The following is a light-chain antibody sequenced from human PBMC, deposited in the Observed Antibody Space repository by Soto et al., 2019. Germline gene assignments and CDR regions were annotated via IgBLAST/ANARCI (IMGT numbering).Light chain of an antibody. J-gene: IGKJ1*01. V-gene: IGKV1-39*01. Sequence: DIKMTQSPSSLSASVGDRVAITCRASQSISSYLNWYQQKPGKAPKLLIYAASSLQSGVPSRFSGSGSGTDFTLTISGLQPGDSATYYCQQYNSYSPTFGQGAKV. CDR3: QQYNSYSPT. CDR1: QSISSY. CDR2: AAS.